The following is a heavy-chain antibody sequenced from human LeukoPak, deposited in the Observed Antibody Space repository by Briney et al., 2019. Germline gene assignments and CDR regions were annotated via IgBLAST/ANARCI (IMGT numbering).Heavy chain of an antibody. CDR1: GGSISSSSYY. CDR3: ARQSKFYCTNGVCYITADSSRRYNWFDP. J-gene: IGHJ5*02. Sequence: ASETLSRTCTVSGGSISSSSYYWGWIRQPPGKGLEWIGSIYYSGSTYYNPSLKSRVTISVDTSKNQFSLKLSSVTAADTAVYYCARQSKFYCTNGVCYITADSSRRYNWFDPWGQGTLVTVSS. V-gene: IGHV4-39*01. CDR2: IYYSGST. D-gene: IGHD2-8*01.